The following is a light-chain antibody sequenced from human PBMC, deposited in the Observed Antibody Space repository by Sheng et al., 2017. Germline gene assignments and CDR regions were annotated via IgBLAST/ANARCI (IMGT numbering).Light chain of an antibody. CDR2: DAS. CDR1: QSIGAF. J-gene: IGKJ4*01. CDR3: QQSSNWL. Sequence: ETALTQSPATLSLSPGERATLSCRASQSIGAFLAWYQQKPGQAPRLLIYDASKRATGIPARFSGSGSGTDFTLTISRLEPEDFAVYYCQQSSNWLFGGGTRVEIK. V-gene: IGKV3-11*01.